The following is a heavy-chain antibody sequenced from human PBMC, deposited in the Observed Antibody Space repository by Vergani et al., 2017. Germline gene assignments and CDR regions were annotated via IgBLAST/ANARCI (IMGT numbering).Heavy chain of an antibody. CDR3: ERERNAYYDFWSGYYTQYYFDY. CDR1: GFTFDDYG. V-gene: IGHV3-20*04. J-gene: IGHJ4*02. Sequence: EVQLVESGGGVVRPGGSLRLSCAASGFTFDDYGMSWVRQAPGKGLEWVSGINWNGGSTGYADSVKGRFTISRDNAKNSLYLQMNSLRAEDTALYYCERERNAYYDFWSGYYTQYYFDYWGQGTLVTVSS. CDR2: INWNGGST. D-gene: IGHD3-3*01.